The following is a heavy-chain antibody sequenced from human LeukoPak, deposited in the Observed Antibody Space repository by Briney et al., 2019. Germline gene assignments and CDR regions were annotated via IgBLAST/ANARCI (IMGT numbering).Heavy chain of an antibody. CDR2: TYYRSETPN. CDR3: ERDIAGFGGYSYGMGDY. CDR1: GDSVSSNSAA. Sequence: RSQTLSLTCAISGDSVSSNSAACSCIRPSPSRGLELLGRTYYRSETPNDPAVFVKSRIIISPDTSKNQFSLQLKSVTPEDTAVYYCERDIAGFGGYSYGMGDYWGQGTLVTVSS. J-gene: IGHJ4*02. D-gene: IGHD5-18*01. V-gene: IGHV6-1*01.